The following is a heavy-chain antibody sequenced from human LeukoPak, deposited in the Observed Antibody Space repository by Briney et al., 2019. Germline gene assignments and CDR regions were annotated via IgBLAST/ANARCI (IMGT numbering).Heavy chain of an antibody. D-gene: IGHD3-16*01. Sequence: VGSLRLSCAASGFTFNSYWMSWVRQAPGKGLEWVANIKKDGSEKNYVDSVKGRFTISRDNAKNSLYLQMDSLRAEDTAVYYCARFISLGAWGQGTLVTVSS. CDR1: GFTFNSYW. CDR3: ARFISLGA. V-gene: IGHV3-7*01. CDR2: IKKDGSEK. J-gene: IGHJ5*02.